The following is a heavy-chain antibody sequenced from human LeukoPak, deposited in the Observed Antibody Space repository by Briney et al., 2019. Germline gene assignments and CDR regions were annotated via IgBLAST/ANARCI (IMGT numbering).Heavy chain of an antibody. D-gene: IGHD4-17*01. V-gene: IGHV4-4*02. CDR2: IHHSGRT. CDR1: GGPITNDNW. CDR3: ARNGYYSADY. J-gene: IGHJ4*02. Sequence: PSETLSLTCVVSGGPITNDNWWSWVRQPPGKGLEWIGEIHHSGRTNYNPSLRSRVTISVDKSKNEFYLKVTSVTAADTAVYYCARNGYYSADYWGQGTLVTVSS.